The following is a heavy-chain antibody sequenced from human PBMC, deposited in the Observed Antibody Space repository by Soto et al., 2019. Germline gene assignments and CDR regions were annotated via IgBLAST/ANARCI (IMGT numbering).Heavy chain of an antibody. Sequence: GASLKVSCKVSGYTLTKLSVHWVRQAPGKGLEWMGGFDPEDGETVYAQKFQGRVTMTEDTSTDTAYMELSSLRSEDTAVYYCATPYDFWSGFSPWGQGTLVTVSS. J-gene: IGHJ5*02. V-gene: IGHV1-24*01. D-gene: IGHD3-3*01. CDR1: GYTLTKLS. CDR3: ATPYDFWSGFSP. CDR2: FDPEDGET.